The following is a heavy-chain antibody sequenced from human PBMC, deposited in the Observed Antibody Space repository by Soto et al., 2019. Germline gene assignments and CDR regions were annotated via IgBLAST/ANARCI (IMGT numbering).Heavy chain of an antibody. V-gene: IGHV3-48*03. J-gene: IGHJ6*02. CDR2: ISSSGSTI. CDR1: GFTFSSYE. Sequence: GGSLRLSCAASGFTFSSYEMNWVRQAPGKGLEWVSYISSSGSTIYYADSVKGRFTISRDNAKNSLYLQMNSLRAEDTAVYYCARDGSYSFYYYYGMDVWGQGTTVTVSS. CDR3: ARDGSYSFYYYYGMDV. D-gene: IGHD1-26*01.